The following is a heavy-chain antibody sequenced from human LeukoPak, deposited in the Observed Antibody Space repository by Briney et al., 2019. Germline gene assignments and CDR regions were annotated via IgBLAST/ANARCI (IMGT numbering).Heavy chain of an antibody. V-gene: IGHV3-30*02. J-gene: IGHJ4*02. Sequence: GGSLRLSCAASGFIFSSYGMHWVRQAPGKGLEWVAFIRYDGSNTYYADSVKGRFTFSRDNSKNTLYLQMNSLRAEDTAVYYCAKGGHSSSDTQIDYWGQGTLVTVSS. CDR2: IRYDGSNT. CDR3: AKGGHSSSDTQIDY. D-gene: IGHD6-13*01. CDR1: GFIFSSYG.